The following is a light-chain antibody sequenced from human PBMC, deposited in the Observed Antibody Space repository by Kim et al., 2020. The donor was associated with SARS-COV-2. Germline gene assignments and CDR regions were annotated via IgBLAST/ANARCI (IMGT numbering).Light chain of an antibody. J-gene: IGKJ1*01. V-gene: IGKV1-5*03. CDR1: QSISSW. Sequence: SVGDRVTITCRASQSISSWLAWYQQKPGKAPNLLIYKASSLEIGVPSRFSGSGSGTEFTLTISSLQPDDFATYYCQHYNSYSWTFGQGTKVDIK. CDR3: QHYNSYSWT. CDR2: KAS.